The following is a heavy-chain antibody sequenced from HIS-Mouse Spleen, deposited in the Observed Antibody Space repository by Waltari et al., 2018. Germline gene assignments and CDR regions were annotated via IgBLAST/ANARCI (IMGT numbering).Heavy chain of an antibody. V-gene: IGHV4-39*07. Sequence: QLQLQESGPGLVKPSETLSLTCTVSGGALRSSSYHWGWIRQPPGKGLEWIGSSYYSGSTYYNPSLKSRVTISVDTSKNQFSLKLSSVTAADTAVYYCAREIPYSSSWYDWYFDLWGRGTLVTVSS. CDR3: AREIPYSSSWYDWYFDL. D-gene: IGHD6-13*01. CDR1: GGALRSSSYH. J-gene: IGHJ2*01. CDR2: SYYSGST.